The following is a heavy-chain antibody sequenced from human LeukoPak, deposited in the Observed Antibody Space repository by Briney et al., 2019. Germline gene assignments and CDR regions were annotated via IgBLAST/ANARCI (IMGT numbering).Heavy chain of an antibody. D-gene: IGHD5-12*01. CDR2: IYSGGCT. J-gene: IGHJ5*02. CDR1: GFTVSSNY. Sequence: PGGSLRLSCAASGFTVSSNYMSWVRQAPGKGLEWVSVIYSGGCTYYADSVKGRFTISRDNSKNTVYLQMNSLRVEDTAVYYCAREVDNWFDAWGQGTLVTVSS. V-gene: IGHV3-53*01. CDR3: AREVDNWFDA.